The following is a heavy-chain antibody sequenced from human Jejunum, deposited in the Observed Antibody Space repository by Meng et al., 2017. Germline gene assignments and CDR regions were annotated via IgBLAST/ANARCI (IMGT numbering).Heavy chain of an antibody. CDR2: TYYRSKWYI. Sequence: QIQLQQSGPGLVKPSQTLSLTSAIPGDSVSSNSAGWNWIRQSPSRGLEWLGRTYYRSKWYIDYAVSVKSRITINPDTSKNQFSLHLNSVTPEDTAVYYCAGGGLVRSTRGYFDYWGQGTLVTVSS. V-gene: IGHV6-1*01. CDR3: AGGGLVRSTRGYFDY. CDR1: GDSVSSNSAG. J-gene: IGHJ4*02. D-gene: IGHD1-26*01.